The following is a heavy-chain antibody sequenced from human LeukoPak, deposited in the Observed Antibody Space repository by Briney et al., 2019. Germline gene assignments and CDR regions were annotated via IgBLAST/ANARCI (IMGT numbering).Heavy chain of an antibody. D-gene: IGHD2-2*01. CDR1: GFTFSSYS. Sequence: GGSLRLSCAASGFTFSSYSMNWVRQAPGKGLEWVSSISRSSSYIYYADSVKCRFTISRDNAKISLYLKMNSMRDEDTAKYYCARGGVVVVPASKNWFDPWGQGTLVTVSS. CDR3: ARGGVVVVPASKNWFDP. CDR2: ISRSSSYI. J-gene: IGHJ5*02. V-gene: IGHV3-21*01.